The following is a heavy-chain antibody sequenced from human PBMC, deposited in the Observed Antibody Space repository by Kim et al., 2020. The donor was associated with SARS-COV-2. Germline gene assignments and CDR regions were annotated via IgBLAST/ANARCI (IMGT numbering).Heavy chain of an antibody. CDR2: ISYDGSNK. D-gene: IGHD3-16*01. J-gene: IGHJ4*02. CDR3: ARLAYGTFDY. Sequence: GGSLRLSCAASGFTFSSYAMHWVRQAPGKGLEWVAVISYDGSNKYYADSVKGRFTISRDNSKNTLYLQMNSLRAEDTAVYYCARLAYGTFDYWGQGTLVTVSS. V-gene: IGHV3-30*04. CDR1: GFTFSSYA.